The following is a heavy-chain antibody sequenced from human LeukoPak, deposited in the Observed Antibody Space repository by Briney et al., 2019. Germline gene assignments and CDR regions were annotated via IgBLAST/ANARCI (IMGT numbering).Heavy chain of an antibody. CDR1: GFTFSIYS. V-gene: IGHV3-48*02. CDR2: ISSSSTTI. CDR3: ARDSSNYYDSSGYYPYFDD. D-gene: IGHD3-22*01. J-gene: IGHJ4*02. Sequence: PGGSLRLSCAASGFTFSIYSMNWVRQAPGKGLEGVSYISSSSTTIYYADSVKGRFTISRDNAKNSLYLQMNSLRDEDTAVYYCARDSSNYYDSSGYYPYFDDWGQGTLVTVSS.